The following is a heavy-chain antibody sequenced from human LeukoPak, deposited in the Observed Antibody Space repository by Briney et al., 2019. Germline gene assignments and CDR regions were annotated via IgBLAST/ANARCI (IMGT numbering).Heavy chain of an antibody. CDR1: GFTFRSYW. CDR2: IRQDGSEK. D-gene: IGHD2-2*01. CDR3: ARDFSAQVPVTIHDNWFDP. Sequence: GGSPRLSCAASGFTFRSYWMSWLRQAPGKGPEWVANIRQDGSEKYYMDSVKGRFTISRDNAKKSLYLQMNSLRADDTAMYYCARDFSAQVPVTIHDNWFDPWGQGTLVIVSS. J-gene: IGHJ5*02. V-gene: IGHV3-7*01.